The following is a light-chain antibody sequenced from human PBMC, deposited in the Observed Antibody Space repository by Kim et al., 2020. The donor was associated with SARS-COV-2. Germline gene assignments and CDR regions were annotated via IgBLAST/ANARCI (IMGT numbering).Light chain of an antibody. Sequence: SQGQRATLSCRASQSVSSSYLAWYQQQPGQAPRLLIYGASSRATGIPDRFSGSGSGTDFTLTISRLEPEDFAAYYCQQYGSSPRTFGQGTKVDIK. J-gene: IGKJ1*01. CDR1: QSVSSSY. CDR2: GAS. V-gene: IGKV3-20*01. CDR3: QQYGSSPRT.